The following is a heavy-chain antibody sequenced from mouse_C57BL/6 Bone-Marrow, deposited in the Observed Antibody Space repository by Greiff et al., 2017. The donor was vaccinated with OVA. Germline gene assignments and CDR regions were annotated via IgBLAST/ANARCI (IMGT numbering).Heavy chain of an antibody. J-gene: IGHJ4*01. Sequence: QVQLQQSGAELARPGASVKLSCKASGYTFTSYGISWVKQRTGQGLEWIGEIYPRSGNTYYNDKFKGKATLTADKSSSTAYMELRSLTSEDSAVYFCAREGVRRRNYYAMDYWGQGTSVTVSS. CDR1: GYTFTSYG. CDR3: AREGVRRRNYYAMDY. CDR2: IYPRSGNT. V-gene: IGHV1-81*01. D-gene: IGHD2-14*01.